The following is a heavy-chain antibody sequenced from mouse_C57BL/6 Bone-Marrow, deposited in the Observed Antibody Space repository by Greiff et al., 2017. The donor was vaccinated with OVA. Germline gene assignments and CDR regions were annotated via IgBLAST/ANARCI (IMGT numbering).Heavy chain of an antibody. CDR2: IDPENGDT. CDR3: TYSNFDY. CDR1: GFNIKDDY. J-gene: IGHJ2*01. Sequence: EVKLQESGAELVRPGASVKLSCTASGFNIKDDYMHWVKQRPEQGLEWIGWIDPENGDTEYASKFQGKATITADTSSNTAYLQLSSRTSEDTAIYYCTYSNFDYWGQGTTLTVSS. D-gene: IGHD2-5*01. V-gene: IGHV14-4*01.